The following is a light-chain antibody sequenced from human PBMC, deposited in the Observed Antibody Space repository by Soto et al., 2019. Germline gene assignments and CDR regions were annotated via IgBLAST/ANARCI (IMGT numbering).Light chain of an antibody. CDR2: RAS. CDR3: QQYVRASWT. J-gene: IGKJ1*01. CDR1: QSISSW. V-gene: IGKV1-5*03. Sequence: DIQMTQSPSTLSASVGDRVIITCRASQSISSWLAGYQQKPGKAPNLLIYRASTLKSGIQSRFSGSGSGTEFTLTISSLQPDDFATYYCQQYVRASWTFGQGTKVEIK.